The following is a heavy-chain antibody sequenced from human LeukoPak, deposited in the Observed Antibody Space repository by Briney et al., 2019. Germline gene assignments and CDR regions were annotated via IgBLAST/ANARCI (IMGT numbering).Heavy chain of an antibody. V-gene: IGHV4-38-2*02. CDR3: ARGGDEQVAVYFFDS. CDR2: IYHSGGS. CDR1: GYSISNGHY. Sequence: SETLSLTCSVSGYSISNGHYCGWIRQPPAGELLWIASIYHSGGSYYNTPLKSRVTIAVDTSKNQVSLKLSSVTAADTAVYYCARGGDEQVAVYFFDSWGQETLVIVSS. J-gene: IGHJ4*02. D-gene: IGHD6-13*01.